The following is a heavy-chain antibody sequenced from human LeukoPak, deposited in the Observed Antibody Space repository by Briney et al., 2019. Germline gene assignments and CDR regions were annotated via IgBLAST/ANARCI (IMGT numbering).Heavy chain of an antibody. CDR2: ISSSGSTI. CDR3: ARSYSSGSFDY. D-gene: IGHD6-19*01. J-gene: IGHJ4*02. Sequence: GGSLRLSCAASGFTFSSYEMNWVRQAPGKGLEWVSYISSSGSTIYYADSVKGRFTISRDNAKNSLYLQMNSLRAEDTAVYYCARSYSSGSFDYWGQGTLVTVSS. CDR1: GFTFSSYE. V-gene: IGHV3-48*03.